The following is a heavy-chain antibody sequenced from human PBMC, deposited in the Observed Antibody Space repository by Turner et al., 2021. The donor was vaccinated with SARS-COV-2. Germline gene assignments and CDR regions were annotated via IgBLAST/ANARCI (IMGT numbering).Heavy chain of an antibody. D-gene: IGHD6-6*01. CDR1: GYTFTSYG. J-gene: IGHJ5*02. V-gene: IGHV1-2*02. CDR2: INPNSGGT. Sequence: QVQLVQSGAEVKKPGASVKVSCKASGYTFTSYGISWVRQAPGQGLEWMGWINPNSGGTNYAQKFQGRVTMTRDTSISTAYMDLSRLRSDDTAVYYCAREGAPVSSSSRVWFDPWGQGTLVTVSS. CDR3: AREGAPVSSSSRVWFDP.